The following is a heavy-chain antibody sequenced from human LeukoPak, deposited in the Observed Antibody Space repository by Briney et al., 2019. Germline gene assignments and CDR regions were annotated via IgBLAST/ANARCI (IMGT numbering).Heavy chain of an antibody. CDR2: ISSSTSHI. J-gene: IGHJ3*02. Sequence: GGSLRLSCAASGFTLSSYAMNWVRQAPGKGLEWVSSISSSTSHIYYADSVKGRFTISRDNAKNSLFLQLNSLRAEDTAVYYCARGSGIVVVPAFDAFDIWGQGTRVTVSS. D-gene: IGHD2-2*01. CDR3: ARGSGIVVVPAFDAFDI. V-gene: IGHV3-21*01. CDR1: GFTLSSYA.